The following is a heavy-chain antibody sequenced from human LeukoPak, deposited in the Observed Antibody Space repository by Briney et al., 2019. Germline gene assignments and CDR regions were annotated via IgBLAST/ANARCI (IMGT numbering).Heavy chain of an antibody. Sequence: GGSLRLSCAASGFGFSYAWMNWVRQAPGKGLEWVGRIISKTDGGITDYAAPARGRFTISRDDSKNTLYLEMNSLKPEDTAVYYCTTLRSLDYWGQGTLVTVSS. CDR3: TTLRSLDY. CDR1: GFGFSYAW. CDR2: IISKTDGGIT. D-gene: IGHD3-10*01. J-gene: IGHJ4*02. V-gene: IGHV3-15*01.